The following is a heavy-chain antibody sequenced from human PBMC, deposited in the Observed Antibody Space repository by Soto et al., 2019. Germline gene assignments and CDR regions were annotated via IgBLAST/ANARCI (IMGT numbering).Heavy chain of an antibody. CDR1: GFTLSSYA. Sequence: EVQLLESGGGLVQPGGSLRLSCAASGFTLSSYAMSWVRQAPGKGLEWVSVISGSGGSIDYADSVRGRFTISRDNSKNTLYLQINSLRAEDTAVYYCAKDGSPVVITFDYWGQGTLVYVSS. CDR2: ISGSGGSI. D-gene: IGHD3-22*01. J-gene: IGHJ4*02. CDR3: AKDGSPVVITFDY. V-gene: IGHV3-23*01.